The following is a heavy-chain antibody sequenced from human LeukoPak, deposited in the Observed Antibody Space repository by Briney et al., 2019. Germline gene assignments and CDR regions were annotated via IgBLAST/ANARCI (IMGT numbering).Heavy chain of an antibody. Sequence: GGSLRLSCAASGFTFSSYGMHWVRQAPGKGLEWVAVISYDGSNKYYADSVKGRFTISRDNSKNTLYLQMNSLRAEDTAVYYCASIAVADTWGQGTLVTVSS. CDR2: ISYDGSNK. J-gene: IGHJ4*02. CDR1: GFTFSSYG. V-gene: IGHV3-30*03. D-gene: IGHD6-19*01. CDR3: ASIAVADT.